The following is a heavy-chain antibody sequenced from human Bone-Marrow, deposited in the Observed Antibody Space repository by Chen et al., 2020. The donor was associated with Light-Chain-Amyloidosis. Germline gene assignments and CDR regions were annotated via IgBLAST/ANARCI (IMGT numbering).Heavy chain of an antibody. V-gene: IGHV4-39*07. CDR2: VYYTGTT. Sequence: QLQLQESGPGQVKALETLSLTCIVSGDSINSRNPCWGWIRQPPGKGLEWIGSVYYTGTTYYNPSLKSRVTMSIDMSKNQFTLQLTSVTAADTAFYYCARDVTRDYGEGYRGWFDPWGQGTQVIVST. CDR3: ARDVTRDYGEGYRGWFDP. J-gene: IGHJ5*02. CDR1: GDSINSRNPC. D-gene: IGHD4-17*01.